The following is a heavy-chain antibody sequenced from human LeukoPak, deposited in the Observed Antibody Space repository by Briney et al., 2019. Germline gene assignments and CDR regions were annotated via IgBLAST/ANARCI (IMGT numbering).Heavy chain of an antibody. CDR2: IYTSGGT. J-gene: IGHJ4*02. D-gene: IGHD6-19*01. Sequence: SETLSLTCTVSGGSISSSSYYWSWIRQPAGKGLEWIGRIYTSGGTNYNPSLKSRVTISVDTSKNQFSLKLTSVTAADTAVYYCARDQGSSGWYRPYYFDYWGQGTLVTVSS. CDR3: ARDQGSSGWYRPYYFDY. CDR1: GGSISSSSYY. V-gene: IGHV4-61*02.